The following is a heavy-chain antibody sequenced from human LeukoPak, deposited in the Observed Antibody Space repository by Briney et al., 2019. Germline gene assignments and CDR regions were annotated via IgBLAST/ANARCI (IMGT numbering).Heavy chain of an antibody. CDR1: GFTFSSYG. D-gene: IGHD3-3*01. CDR2: ISYDGSNK. Sequence: GGSLRLSCAASGFTFSSYGMHWVRQAPGKGLEWVAVISYDGSNKYYADSVKGRFTISRDNSKNTLYLQMNSLRAEDTAVYYCAKDVLLGVVIFNWFDPWGQGTLVTVSS. J-gene: IGHJ5*02. CDR3: AKDVLLGVVIFNWFDP. V-gene: IGHV3-30*18.